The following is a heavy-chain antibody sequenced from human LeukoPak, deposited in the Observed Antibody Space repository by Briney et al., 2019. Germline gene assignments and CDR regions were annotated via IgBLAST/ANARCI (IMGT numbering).Heavy chain of an antibody. D-gene: IGHD3-22*01. Sequence: PGGSLRLSCAASGFTFSSYDMHWVRQATGKGLEWVSAIGTAGDTYYPGSVKGRFTISRENAKNSLYLQMNSLRAGDTAVYYCVARPSYYDSSGYCDYWGQGTLVTVSS. J-gene: IGHJ4*02. CDR1: GFTFSSYD. V-gene: IGHV3-13*01. CDR3: VARPSYYDSSGYCDY. CDR2: IGTAGDT.